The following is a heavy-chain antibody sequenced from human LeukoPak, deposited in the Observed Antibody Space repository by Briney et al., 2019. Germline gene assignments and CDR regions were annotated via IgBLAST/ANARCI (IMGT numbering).Heavy chain of an antibody. CDR3: ARDGDGEDSSGYYYSSWFDP. J-gene: IGHJ5*02. V-gene: IGHV4-39*07. CDR2: IYYNGST. Sequence: SETLSLTCTVSGGSISSSSYYWGWIRQPPGKGLEWIGSIYYNGSTCYNPSLKSRVTISVDTSKNQFSLKVRSVTAADTAVYYCARDGDGEDSSGYYYSSWFDPWGQGTLVTVSS. CDR1: GGSISSSSYY. D-gene: IGHD3-22*01.